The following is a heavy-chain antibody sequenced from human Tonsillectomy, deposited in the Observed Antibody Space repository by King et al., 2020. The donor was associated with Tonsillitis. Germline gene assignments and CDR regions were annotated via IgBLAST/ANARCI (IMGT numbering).Heavy chain of an antibody. D-gene: IGHD3-9*01. CDR3: PTNLYFADQ. CDR2: IKSKADGGTT. CDR1: GLTFSNSW. V-gene: IGHV3-15*02. J-gene: IGHJ4*02. Sequence: VQLVESGGALVKPGGSLRLSCASSGLTFSNSWRSWVSQAPGKGREWLGRIKSKADGGTTDYAAPVKGRFTISRDDSKNTLYLQMNSLQTKYTAVYYCPTNLYFADQWGQGSLPTVS.